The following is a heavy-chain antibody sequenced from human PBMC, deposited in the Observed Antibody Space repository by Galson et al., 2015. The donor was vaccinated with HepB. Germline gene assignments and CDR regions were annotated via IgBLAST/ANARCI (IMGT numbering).Heavy chain of an antibody. J-gene: IGHJ5*02. Sequence: SLRLSCATSGVTFSDYWMGWGRQTPEKGLEWVAIIKEDGSAKYYVDSVRGRFSISRDNAWNSLSLQMSRLTAGDSAVYYCAAATNGRNWFGTWGQGTPVIVSS. CDR3: AAATNGRNWFGT. D-gene: IGHD2-15*01. CDR1: GVTFSDYW. CDR2: IKEDGSAK. V-gene: IGHV3-7*01.